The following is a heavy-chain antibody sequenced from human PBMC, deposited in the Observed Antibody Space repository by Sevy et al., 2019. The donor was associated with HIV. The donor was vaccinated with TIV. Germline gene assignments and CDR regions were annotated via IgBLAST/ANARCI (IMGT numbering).Heavy chain of an antibody. Sequence: ASVKVSCKASGGTFSSYAISWVRQAPGQGLEWMGGIIPIFGTANYAQKFQGRVTITADESTSTAYMELSGLGSEDTAVYYCARVVLAAAGTYFDYWGQGTLVTVSS. V-gene: IGHV1-69*13. D-gene: IGHD6-13*01. CDR2: IIPIFGTA. J-gene: IGHJ4*02. CDR3: ARVVLAAAGTYFDY. CDR1: GGTFSSYA.